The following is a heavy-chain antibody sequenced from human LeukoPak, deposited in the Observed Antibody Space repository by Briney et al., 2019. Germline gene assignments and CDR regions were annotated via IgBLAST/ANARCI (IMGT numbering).Heavy chain of an antibody. Sequence: SSETLSLTCTVSGGSISSYYWSWIRQPPGKGLEWIGEINHSGSTNYNPSLKSRVTISVDTSKNQFSLKLSSVTAADTAVYYCARGGLFDYWGQGTLVTVSS. CDR2: INHSGST. CDR3: ARGGLFDY. V-gene: IGHV4-34*01. D-gene: IGHD5-12*01. CDR1: GGSISSYY. J-gene: IGHJ4*02.